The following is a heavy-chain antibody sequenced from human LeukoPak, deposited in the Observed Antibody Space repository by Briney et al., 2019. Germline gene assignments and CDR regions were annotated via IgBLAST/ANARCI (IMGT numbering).Heavy chain of an antibody. D-gene: IGHD1-26*01. J-gene: IGHJ4*02. CDR1: GFTFSSYA. CDR3: AKPDTSVMAGEWELPNGSFDY. Sequence: PGGSLRLSCAASGFTFSSYAMSWVRQAPGKGLEWVSAISGSGGSTYYADSVKGRFTISRDNSKNTLYLQMNSLRAEDTAVYYCAKPDTSVMAGEWELPNGSFDYWGQGTLVTVSS. CDR2: ISGSGGST. V-gene: IGHV3-23*01.